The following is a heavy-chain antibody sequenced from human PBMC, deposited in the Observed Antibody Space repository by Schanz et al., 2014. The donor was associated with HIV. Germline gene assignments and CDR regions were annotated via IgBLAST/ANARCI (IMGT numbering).Heavy chain of an antibody. D-gene: IGHD5-18*01. CDR3: RGYRFYYGVDF. J-gene: IGHJ6*02. Sequence: VQLVESGGGVVQPGRSLRLSCAGSGFTFGDYPMSWFRQAPGKGLEWVARSRVKSDSYATEYAASATGRFTISRDDSKNAVYLQMNSLNIEDTAVYYCRGYRFYYGVDFWGQGTTVTVS. V-gene: IGHV3-72*01. CDR2: SRVKSDSYAT. CDR1: GFTFGDYP.